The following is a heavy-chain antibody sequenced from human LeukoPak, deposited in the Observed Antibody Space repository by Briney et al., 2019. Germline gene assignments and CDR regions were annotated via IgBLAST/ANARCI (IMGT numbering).Heavy chain of an antibody. V-gene: IGHV4-30-4*02. CDR2: IYCSGST. CDR3: ARVGYCSHGSCLRLDWYFDL. J-gene: IGHJ2*01. Sequence: SETLSLTCTVSGVSISSGDYYWRWLRQPPGKGLVWVVYIYCSGSTYYNPSLKSRVSISVDTSKNQFSLKLSSVTAADTAVYYCARVGYCSHGSCLRLDWYFDLWGRGTLVTVSS. CDR1: GVSISSGDYY. D-gene: IGHD2-15*01.